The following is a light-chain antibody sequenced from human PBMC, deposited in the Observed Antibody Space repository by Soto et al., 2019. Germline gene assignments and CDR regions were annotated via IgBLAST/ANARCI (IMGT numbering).Light chain of an antibody. J-gene: IGLJ2*01. CDR1: SSNIGAGYE. CDR2: GNS. CDR3: QSYDNSLSGMV. Sequence: QSVLTQPPSVSGAPGQRVTISCTGSSSNIGAGYEVHWYQQLPRTAPKLLIYGNSNRPSGVPDRFSGSKSGTSASLAITELQAEDEADYYCQSYDNSLSGMVFGGGTKVTVL. V-gene: IGLV1-40*01.